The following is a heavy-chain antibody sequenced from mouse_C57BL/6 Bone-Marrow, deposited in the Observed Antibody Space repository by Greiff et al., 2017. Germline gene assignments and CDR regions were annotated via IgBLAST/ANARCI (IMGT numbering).Heavy chain of an antibody. D-gene: IGHD1-1*01. CDR1: GYTFTDYE. J-gene: IGHJ2*01. V-gene: IGHV1-15*01. CDR3: TEYGSSFDY. CDR2: IDPETGGT. Sequence: LQESGAELVRPGASVTLSCKASGYTFTDYEMHWVKQTPVHGLEWIGAIDPETGGTAYNQKFKGKAILTADKSSSTAYMELRSLTSEDSAVYYCTEYGSSFDYWGQGTTLTVSS.